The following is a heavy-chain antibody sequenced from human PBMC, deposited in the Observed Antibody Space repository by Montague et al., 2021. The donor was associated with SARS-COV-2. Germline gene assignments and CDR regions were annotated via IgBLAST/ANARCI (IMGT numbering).Heavy chain of an antibody. CDR3: ARQEYYYDSSGYGRMDWFDP. CDR2: IYYSGST. CDR1: GGSISSGGYY. J-gene: IGHJ5*02. D-gene: IGHD3-22*01. Sequence: SETLSLTCIVSGGSISSGGYYWSWIRQPPGKGLEWIGSIYYSGSTYYNPSLKSRVTISVDTSKNQFSLKLSSVTAADTAVYYCARQEYYYDSSGYGRMDWFDPWGQGTLVTVSS. V-gene: IGHV4-39*01.